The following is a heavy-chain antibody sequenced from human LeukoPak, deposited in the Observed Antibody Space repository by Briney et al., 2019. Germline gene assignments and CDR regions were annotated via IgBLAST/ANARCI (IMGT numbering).Heavy chain of an antibody. D-gene: IGHD3-22*01. CDR2: ISSSSSTI. J-gene: IGHJ6*02. CDR1: GFTFSSYS. Sequence: GGSLRLSCAASGFTFSSYSMNWVRQAPGKGLEWVSYISSSSSTIYYADSVKGRFTISRDNAKNSLYLQMNSLRDEDTAVYYCARSYHYDSSGYWYYYGMDVWGQGTPVTVSS. V-gene: IGHV3-48*02. CDR3: ARSYHYDSSGYWYYYGMDV.